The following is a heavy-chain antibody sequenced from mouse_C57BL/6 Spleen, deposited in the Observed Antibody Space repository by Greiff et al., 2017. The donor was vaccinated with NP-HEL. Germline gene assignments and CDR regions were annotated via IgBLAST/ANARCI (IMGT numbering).Heavy chain of an antibody. J-gene: IGHJ2*01. CDR2: IDPNSGGT. V-gene: IGHV1-72*01. D-gene: IGHD1-1*01. CDR3: ARGGYYYGSSYIDY. CDR1: GYTFTSYW. Sequence: VQLQQPGAELVKPGASVKLSCKASGYTFTSYWMHWVKQRPGRGLEGIGRIDPNSGGTKYNEKFKSKATLTVDKPSSTAYMQLSSLTSEDSAVYYCARGGYYYGSSYIDYWGQGTTLTVSS.